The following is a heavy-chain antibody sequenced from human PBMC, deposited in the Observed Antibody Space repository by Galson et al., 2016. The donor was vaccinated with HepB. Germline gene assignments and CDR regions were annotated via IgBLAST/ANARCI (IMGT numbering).Heavy chain of an antibody. J-gene: IGHJ6*03. Sequence: ETLSLTCTVSGGSIRSGRYYWGWIRQPPGKGLEWIGSIYYSGTTYYNPSLKSRVTISVDTSKNQFSLKLSSVTAADTAVYFCARPNSSGLSYYYYMDVWGKGTTVTVSS. D-gene: IGHD6-25*01. CDR2: IYYSGTT. V-gene: IGHV4-39*01. CDR3: ARPNSSGLSYYYYMDV. CDR1: GGSIRSGRYY.